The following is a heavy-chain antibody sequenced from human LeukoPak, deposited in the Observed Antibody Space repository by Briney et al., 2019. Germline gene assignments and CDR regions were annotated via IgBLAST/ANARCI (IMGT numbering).Heavy chain of an antibody. CDR3: ATSHYGSGYYYYMDV. J-gene: IGHJ6*03. Sequence: SQTLSLTFTVSGGSISSGGYYWSWIRQPPGKGLEWIGYIYHSGSTYYNPSLKSRVTISVDRSKNQFSLRLSSVTAADTAVYYCATSHYGSGYYYYMDVWGKGTTVTVSS. CDR2: IYHSGST. D-gene: IGHD3-10*01. V-gene: IGHV4-30-2*01. CDR1: GGSISSGGYY.